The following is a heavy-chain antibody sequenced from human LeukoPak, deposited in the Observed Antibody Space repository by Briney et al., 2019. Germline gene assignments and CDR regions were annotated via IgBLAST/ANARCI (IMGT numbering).Heavy chain of an antibody. CDR3: ASGNGITGTTVDY. CDR2: IIPIFGTA. J-gene: IGHJ4*02. V-gene: IGHV1-69*05. CDR1: GSTFSSYA. Sequence: ASVKVSCKASGSTFSSYAISWVRQAPGQGLEWMGGIIPIFGTANYAQKFQGRVTITTDESTSTAYMELSSLRSEDTAVYYCASGNGITGTTVDYWGQGTLVTVSS. D-gene: IGHD1-7*01.